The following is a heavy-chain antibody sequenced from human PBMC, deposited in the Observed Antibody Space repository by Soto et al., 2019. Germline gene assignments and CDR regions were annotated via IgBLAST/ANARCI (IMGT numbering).Heavy chain of an antibody. V-gene: IGHV3-64D*06. CDR2: ISGNGGNT. CDR3: VKVSGYCTGGSCFSYFDY. D-gene: IGHD2-15*01. CDR1: GFTFSHHS. J-gene: IGHJ4*02. Sequence: GGSLRLSCSGSGFTFSHHSLYWVRQAPGKGLRYFSTISGNGGNTHYAASVRGRFTVSRDNSKNTVFLQMSGLGVADSAVYYCVKVSGYCTGGSCFSYFDYWGQGALVTVSS.